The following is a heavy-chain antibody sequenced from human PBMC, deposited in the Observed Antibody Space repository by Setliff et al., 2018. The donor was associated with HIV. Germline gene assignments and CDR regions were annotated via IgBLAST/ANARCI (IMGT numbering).Heavy chain of an antibody. CDR1: GLIFSSYE. D-gene: IGHD3-16*01. CDR2: IGGHGSIV. V-gene: IGHV3-48*03. CDR3: AAVPWGHSSLIINH. J-gene: IGHJ5*02. Sequence: GGSLRLSCAASGLIFSSYEMNWVRQAPGKGLEWISFIGGHGSIVHYADSVKGRFTISRDNAKNSVYLQMHSLRVEDTAVYYCAAVPWGHSSLIINHWGQGTPVTVSS.